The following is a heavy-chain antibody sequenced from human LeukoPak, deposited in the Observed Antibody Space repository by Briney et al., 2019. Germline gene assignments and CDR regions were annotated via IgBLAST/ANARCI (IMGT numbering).Heavy chain of an antibody. Sequence: GGSLRLSCAASEFSVGSNYMTWVRQAPGKGLEWVSAISAGGGRTFYADSVKGRFTISRDNSKNTLYLQMNSLKAEDTAIYYCAKDPTDFDSSGQTYFDYWGQGTLVTVSS. J-gene: IGHJ4*02. CDR1: EFSVGSNY. CDR2: ISAGGGRT. V-gene: IGHV3-23*01. D-gene: IGHD3-22*01. CDR3: AKDPTDFDSSGQTYFDY.